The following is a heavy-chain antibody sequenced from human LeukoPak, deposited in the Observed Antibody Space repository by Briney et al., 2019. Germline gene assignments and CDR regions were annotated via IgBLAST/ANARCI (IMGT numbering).Heavy chain of an antibody. D-gene: IGHD2-8*01. V-gene: IGHV3-74*01. CDR2: VKSDGSTT. CDR1: GFTLSNYW. Sequence: PGGSLRLACAASGFTLSNYWMHWVRQAPGKGLVWVSRVKSDGSTTAYADSVKGRFTISRDSANNTLFLQMNSLRAEDTAVYYCARDLSGVGHAFNMWGLGTMVTVSS. CDR3: ARDLSGVGHAFNM. J-gene: IGHJ3*02.